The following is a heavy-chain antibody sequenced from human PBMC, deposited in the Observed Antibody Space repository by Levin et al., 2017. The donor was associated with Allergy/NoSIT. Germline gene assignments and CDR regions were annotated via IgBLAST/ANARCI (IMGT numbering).Heavy chain of an antibody. D-gene: IGHD3-9*01. CDR3: ARDTVLRYFDWLPHGAYDGMEV. CDR1: GFTFSSYA. CDR2: ISYDGSNK. Sequence: GGSLRLSCAASGFTFSSYAMHWVRQAPGKGLEWVAVISYDGSNKYYADSVKGRFTISRDNSKNTLYLQMNSLRAEDTAVYYCARDTVLRYFDWLPHGAYDGMEVWGQGTTVTVSS. J-gene: IGHJ6*02. V-gene: IGHV3-30-3*01.